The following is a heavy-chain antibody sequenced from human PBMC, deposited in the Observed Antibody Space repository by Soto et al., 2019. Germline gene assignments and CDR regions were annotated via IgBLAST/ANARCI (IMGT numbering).Heavy chain of an antibody. V-gene: IGHV3-30-3*01. J-gene: IGHJ4*02. CDR2: ISYDGSNK. CDR3: ARDLRHSYGYLEVDDY. CDR1: GFTFSSYA. Sequence: QVQLVESGGGVVQPGRSLRLSCAASGFTFSSYAMNWVRQAPGKGLEWVAVISYDGSNKYYADSVKGRFTISRDNSKNTLYLQMNSLRAEDTAVYYCARDLRHSYGYLEVDDYWGQGTLFTVSS. D-gene: IGHD5-18*01.